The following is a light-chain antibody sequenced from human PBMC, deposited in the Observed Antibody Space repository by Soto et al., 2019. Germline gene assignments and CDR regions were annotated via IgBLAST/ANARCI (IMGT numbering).Light chain of an antibody. Sequence: QSALTQPASVSGSPGQSITISCTGTSSDVGRYNLVSWYQQHPGKAPKLMIYEGSKRPSGVSNRFSGSKSGNTASLTISGLQAEDEADYYCCSYAGSRTPYVFGTGTKVTVL. CDR3: CSYAGSRTPYV. CDR1: SSDVGRYNL. J-gene: IGLJ1*01. CDR2: EGS. V-gene: IGLV2-23*01.